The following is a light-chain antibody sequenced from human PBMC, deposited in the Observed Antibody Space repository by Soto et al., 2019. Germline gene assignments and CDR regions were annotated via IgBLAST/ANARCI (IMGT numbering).Light chain of an antibody. V-gene: IGLV2-8*01. CDR3: SSYAGTNNFGV. CDR2: EVT. J-gene: IGLJ1*01. Sequence: QSALSQPPSASGYPGQSVTISCTGTTSDIGSYNYVSWYQQHPDKAPKLIIYEVTKRPSGVPDRFSGSKSGNTASLTVSGLQAEDEADYYCSSYAGTNNFGVFGTGTKLTVL. CDR1: TSDIGSYNY.